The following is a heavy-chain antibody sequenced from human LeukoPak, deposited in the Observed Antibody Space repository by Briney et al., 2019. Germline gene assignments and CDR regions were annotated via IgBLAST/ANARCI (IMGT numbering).Heavy chain of an antibody. D-gene: IGHD6-19*01. Sequence: GGSLRLSCAATGFTFSSYGMHWVRQAPGKGLEWVAFIRYDGSNKYYADSVKGRFTISRDNAKNSLYLQMNSLRAEDTAVYYCARTLSGGIAFDIWGQGTMVTVSS. CDR2: IRYDGSNK. V-gene: IGHV3-30*02. CDR3: ARTLSGGIAFDI. CDR1: GFTFSSYG. J-gene: IGHJ3*02.